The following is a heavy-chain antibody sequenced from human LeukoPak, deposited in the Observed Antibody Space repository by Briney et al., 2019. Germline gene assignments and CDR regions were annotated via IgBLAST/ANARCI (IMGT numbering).Heavy chain of an antibody. CDR1: GYTFTSYG. J-gene: IGHJ3*02. CDR3: ATYSSGWYSLGAFDI. Sequence: ASVKVSCKASGYTFTSYGISWVRQAPGQGLEWMGWINPNSGGTNYAQKFQGRVTMTRDTSISTAYMELSRLRSDDTAVYYCATYSSGWYSLGAFDIWGQGTMVTVSS. CDR2: INPNSGGT. D-gene: IGHD6-19*01. V-gene: IGHV1-2*02.